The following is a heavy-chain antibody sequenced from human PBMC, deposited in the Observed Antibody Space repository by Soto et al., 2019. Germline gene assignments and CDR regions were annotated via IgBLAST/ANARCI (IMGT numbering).Heavy chain of an antibody. D-gene: IGHD3-9*01. V-gene: IGHV3-30*18. CDR1: GFTFSSYG. CDR3: AKDRDYDIFTGYYLAV. Sequence: GGSLRLSCAASGFTFSSYGMHWVRQDPGKGLEWVAVISYDGSNKYYADSVKGRFTISRDNSKNTLYLQMNSLRAEDTAVYYCAKDRDYDIFTGYYLAVWGQGTTVTVSS. J-gene: IGHJ6*02. CDR2: ISYDGSNK.